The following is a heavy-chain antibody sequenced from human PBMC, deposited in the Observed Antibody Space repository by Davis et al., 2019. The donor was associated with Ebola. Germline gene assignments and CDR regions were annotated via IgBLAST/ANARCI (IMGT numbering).Heavy chain of an antibody. V-gene: IGHV6-1*01. D-gene: IGHD5-12*01. CDR3: GRGWLRSAFDQ. CDR1: GDSVLSGS. Sequence: HSQTLSLTCAISGDSVLSGSWNWIRQSPSRGLEWLGRTYYNSKWYNDYSVSVKSRITINPDTSKNQFSLQLTSVTPEDTAVYYCGRGWLRSAFDQWGQGTLVTVSS. CDR2: TYYNSKWYN. J-gene: IGHJ4*02.